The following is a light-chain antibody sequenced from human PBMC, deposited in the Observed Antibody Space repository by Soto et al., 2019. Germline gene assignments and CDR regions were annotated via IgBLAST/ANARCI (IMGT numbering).Light chain of an antibody. CDR1: QSVTSGY. J-gene: IGKJ2*01. CDR3: QQYATSPPMYT. CDR2: GAS. V-gene: IGKV3-20*01. Sequence: EIVLTQSPGTLSLSPGERATLSCKASQSVTSGYLGWYQQKPGQAPRLLIYGASSRATGISDRFSGSGSGTDFTLTIRRLEPEDFAVYYCQQYATSPPMYTFGQGTKVEIK.